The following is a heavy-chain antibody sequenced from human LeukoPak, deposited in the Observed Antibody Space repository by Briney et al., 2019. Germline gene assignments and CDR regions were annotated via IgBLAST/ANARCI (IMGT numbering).Heavy chain of an antibody. Sequence: PSETLSLTCTVSGGSISSYYWSWIRQPPGKGLEWIGYIYYGGSTNYNPSLKSRVTISVDTSKNQFSLKLSSVTAADTAVYYCARHGDQYSSSWTSDWFDPWGQGTLVTVSS. CDR3: ARHGDQYSSSWTSDWFDP. V-gene: IGHV4-59*08. D-gene: IGHD6-13*01. CDR1: GGSISSYY. CDR2: IYYGGST. J-gene: IGHJ5*02.